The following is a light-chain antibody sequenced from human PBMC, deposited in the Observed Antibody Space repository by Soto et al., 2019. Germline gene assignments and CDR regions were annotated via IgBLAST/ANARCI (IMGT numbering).Light chain of an antibody. CDR2: EVS. Sequence: QSALTQPASVSGSPGQSINISCSGTSSDVGGYNYVSWYQQHPGKAPKLMIYEVSNRPSGVSNRFSGSKSGNTASLTISGLQAEDEADYYCSSYTSSSTLVFGGGPKLTVL. CDR1: SSDVGGYNY. V-gene: IGLV2-14*01. J-gene: IGLJ2*01. CDR3: SSYTSSSTLV.